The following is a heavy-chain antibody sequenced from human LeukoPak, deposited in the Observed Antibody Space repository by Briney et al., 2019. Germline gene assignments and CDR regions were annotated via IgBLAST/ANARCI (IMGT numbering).Heavy chain of an antibody. V-gene: IGHV3-11*01. J-gene: IGHJ4*02. CDR1: GFTFSEYY. CDR3: ASKYDILTGFDY. D-gene: IGHD3-9*01. CDR2: ISSSGSSI. Sequence: GGSLRLSCAASGFTFSEYYMSWIRQAPGKGLEWVSYISSSGSSIYYADSVKGRFTISRDNAKNSLYLQMNSLRAEDTAVYYCASKYDILTGFDYWGQGTLVAVSS.